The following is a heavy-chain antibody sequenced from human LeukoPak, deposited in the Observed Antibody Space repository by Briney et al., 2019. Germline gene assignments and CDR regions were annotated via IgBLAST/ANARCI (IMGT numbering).Heavy chain of an antibody. D-gene: IGHD3-10*01. V-gene: IGHV3-48*03. Sequence: RGSLRLSCAASGFTFSNYEMTWVRQAPGKGLEWVSYISSSASTIYYADSVRGRFTISRDNAKNSLYLQMNSLRAEDTAVYCCARKSGDLDYWGQGTLVTVSS. J-gene: IGHJ4*02. CDR3: ARKSGDLDY. CDR2: ISSSASTI. CDR1: GFTFSNYE.